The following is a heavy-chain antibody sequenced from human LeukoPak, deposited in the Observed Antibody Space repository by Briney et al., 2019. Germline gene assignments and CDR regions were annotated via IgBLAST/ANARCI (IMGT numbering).Heavy chain of an antibody. D-gene: IGHD3-16*01. V-gene: IGHV4-59*01. J-gene: IGHJ5*02. CDR3: ARGFEGVAGRFDP. CDR2: ISYRGST. Sequence: SETLSLTCTVSGGSISGYYWSWIRQPPGKALEWIGYISYRGSTKYNLSLKSRVTISVDTSKNQFSLKLTSVIAADTAVYYCARGFEGVAGRFDPWGQGTLVTVTS. CDR1: GGSISGYY.